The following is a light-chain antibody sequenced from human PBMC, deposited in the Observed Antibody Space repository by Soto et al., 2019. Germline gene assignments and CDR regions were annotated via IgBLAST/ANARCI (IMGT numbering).Light chain of an antibody. J-gene: IGLJ1*01. CDR1: SSDVGGHNY. Sequence: QPALTQPASVSGSPGQSIAISCTGTSSDVGGHNYVSWYQQRSGEAPKVIIYEVTHRPSGVSDRFSGSKSGNVASLTISGLQADDEADYYFSSFTSSNTRVFGSGTKV. V-gene: IGLV2-14*03. CDR2: EVT. CDR3: SSFTSSNTRV.